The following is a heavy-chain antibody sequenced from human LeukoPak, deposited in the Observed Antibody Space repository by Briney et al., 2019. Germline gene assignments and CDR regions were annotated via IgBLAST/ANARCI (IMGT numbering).Heavy chain of an antibody. Sequence: GGSLRLSCAASGFTFSDYYMSWIRQAPGKGLEWVSYISSSGSTIYYADSVKGRFTISRDSAKNSLYLQMNSLRAENTAVYYCARGSYDFWSGFFFDYWGQGTLVTVSS. CDR1: GFTFSDYY. V-gene: IGHV3-11*01. D-gene: IGHD3-3*01. CDR3: ARGSYDFWSGFFFDY. CDR2: ISSSGSTI. J-gene: IGHJ4*02.